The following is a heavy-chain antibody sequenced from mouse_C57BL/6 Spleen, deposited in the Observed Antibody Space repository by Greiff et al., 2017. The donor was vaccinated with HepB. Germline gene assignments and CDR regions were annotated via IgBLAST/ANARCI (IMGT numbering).Heavy chain of an antibody. V-gene: IGHV6-3*01. J-gene: IGHJ2*01. CDR3: TGNDGYYRSY. D-gene: IGHD2-3*01. CDR2: IRLKSDNYAT. Sequence: EVKLVESGGGLVQPGGSMKLSCVASGFTFSNYWMNWVRQSPEKGLEWVAQIRLKSDNYATHYAESVKGRFTISRDDSKSSVYLQMNNLRAEDTGIYYCTGNDGYYRSYWGQGTTLTVSS. CDR1: GFTFSNYW.